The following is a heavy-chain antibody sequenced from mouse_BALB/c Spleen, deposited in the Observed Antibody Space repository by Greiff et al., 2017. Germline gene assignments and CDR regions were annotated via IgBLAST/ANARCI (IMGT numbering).Heavy chain of an antibody. CDR1: GFTFSSFG. D-gene: IGHD2-10*02. Sequence: EVQLVESGGGLVQPGGSRKLSCAASGFTFSSFGMNWVRQAPEKGLEWVAYISSGSSTIYYADTVKGRFTISRDNPKNTLFLQMNSLRSEDTAMYYCARSYGNDGDVAYWGQGTLVTVSA. CDR2: ISSGSSTI. CDR3: ARSYGNDGDVAY. J-gene: IGHJ3*01. V-gene: IGHV5-17*02.